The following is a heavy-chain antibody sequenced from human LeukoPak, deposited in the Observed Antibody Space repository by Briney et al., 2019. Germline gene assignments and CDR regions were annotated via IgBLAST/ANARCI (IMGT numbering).Heavy chain of an antibody. J-gene: IGHJ4*02. V-gene: IGHV5-51*01. Sequence: GESLKISCKGSGNSFSNYWIGWVRQLPGRGLEWMGIIYPGDSDTRYNPSFQGQVTISADTSISTAYMELSSLRSDDTAVYYCAREGTYYYDSSGYFPRLYYFDYWGQGTLVTVSS. CDR2: IYPGDSDT. CDR1: GNSFSNYW. D-gene: IGHD3-22*01. CDR3: AREGTYYYDSSGYFPRLYYFDY.